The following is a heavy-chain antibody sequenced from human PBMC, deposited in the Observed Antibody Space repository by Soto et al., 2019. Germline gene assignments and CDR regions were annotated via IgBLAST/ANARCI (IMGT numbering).Heavy chain of an antibody. CDR1: GYTFNTYG. J-gene: IGHJ3*02. D-gene: IGHD2-15*01. V-gene: IGHV1-18*01. CDR3: ERDRDRVAAI. Sequence: QVHLVQSGPEVKKPGASVKVSCKASGYTFNTYGITWVRQAPGQGLEWMAWINAYNGNRIYAQNFQGRVTVTTDTSTSAAYMDLLSRTPDYAAVYFCERDRDRVAAICGLGTMVTVSS. CDR2: INAYNGNR.